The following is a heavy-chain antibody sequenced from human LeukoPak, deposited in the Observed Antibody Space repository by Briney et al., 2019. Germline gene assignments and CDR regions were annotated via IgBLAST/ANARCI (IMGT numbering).Heavy chain of an antibody. CDR2: IYYSGST. V-gene: IGHV4-59*01. J-gene: IGHJ3*02. D-gene: IGHD5-18*01. CDR3: ARVGTAMVPSRGAFDI. Sequence: SETLSLTCTVSGGSISSYYWSWIRQPPGKGLEWIGYIYYSGSTNYNPSLKSRVTISVDTSKNQFSLKLSSVTAADTAVYYCARVGTAMVPSRGAFDIWGQGTMVTVSS. CDR1: GGSISSYY.